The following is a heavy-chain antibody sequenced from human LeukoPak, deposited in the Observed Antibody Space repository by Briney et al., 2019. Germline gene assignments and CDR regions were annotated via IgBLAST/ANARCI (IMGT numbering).Heavy chain of an antibody. CDR1: GFTFSDYY. D-gene: IGHD5-24*01. J-gene: IGHJ5*01. V-gene: IGHV3-11*01. CDR2: ISSSGSTI. Sequence: PGGSLRLSCEVSGFTFSDYYMTWIRQAPGKGLEWLSYISSSGSTIYHADSVKGRFTISRDNAKNSLYLQMNSLRAEDTAVYYCAREAAMVDGYSPLDSWGQGTLVTVSS. CDR3: AREAAMVDGYSPLDS.